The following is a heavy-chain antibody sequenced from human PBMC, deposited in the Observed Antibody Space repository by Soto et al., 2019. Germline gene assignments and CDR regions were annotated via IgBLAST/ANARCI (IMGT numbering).Heavy chain of an antibody. CDR1: GFTFDDYA. CDR3: AKDIEGRRWFGENYYYGMDV. Sequence: EVQLVESGGGLVQPGRSLRLSCAASGFTFDDYAMHWVRQAPGKGLEWVSGISWNSGSIGYADSVKGRFTISRDNAKNSLYLQMNSLRAEDTALYYCAKDIEGRRWFGENYYYGMDVWGQGTTVTVSS. J-gene: IGHJ6*02. D-gene: IGHD3-10*01. CDR2: ISWNSGSI. V-gene: IGHV3-9*01.